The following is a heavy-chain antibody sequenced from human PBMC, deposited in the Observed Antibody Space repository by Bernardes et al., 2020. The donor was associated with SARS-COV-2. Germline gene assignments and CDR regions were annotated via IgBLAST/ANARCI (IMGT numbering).Heavy chain of an antibody. CDR2: IYYSGST. Sequence: SETLSLTCTVSGGSISSYYWSWIRQPPGKGLEWIGYIYYSGSTNYNPSLKSRVTISVDTSKNQFSLKLSSVTAADTAVYYCARLPLSRTGTTDYWGQGTLVTVSS. CDR3: ARLPLSRTGTTDY. D-gene: IGHD1-7*01. V-gene: IGHV4-59*08. CDR1: GGSISSYY. J-gene: IGHJ4*02.